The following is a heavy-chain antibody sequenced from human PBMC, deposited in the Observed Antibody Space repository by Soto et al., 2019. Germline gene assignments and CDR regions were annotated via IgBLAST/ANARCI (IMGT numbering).Heavy chain of an antibody. CDR2: ISSSSSYI. Sequence: GSLRLSCAASGFTFSSYSMNWVRQAPGKGLEWVSSISSSSSYIYYADSVKGRFTISRDNAKNSLYLQMNSLRAEDTAVYYCARDRAGYFDWLPYGMDVWGQGTTVTVSS. CDR1: GFTFSSYS. V-gene: IGHV3-21*01. CDR3: ARDRAGYFDWLPYGMDV. J-gene: IGHJ6*02. D-gene: IGHD3-9*01.